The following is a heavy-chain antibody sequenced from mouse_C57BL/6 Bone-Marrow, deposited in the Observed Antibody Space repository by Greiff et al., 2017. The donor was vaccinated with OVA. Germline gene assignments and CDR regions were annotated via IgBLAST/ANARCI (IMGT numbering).Heavy chain of an antibody. Sequence: VQLKQSGPGLVKPSQSLSLTCSVTGYSITSGYYWNWLRQFPGNKLEWMGYISYDGSNNYNPSLKNRISITRDTSKNQFFLKLNSVTTEDTATYYCARGGLRRETWFAYWGQGTLVTVSA. CDR1: GYSITSGYY. CDR3: ARGGLRRETWFAY. CDR2: ISYDGSN. V-gene: IGHV3-6*01. J-gene: IGHJ3*01. D-gene: IGHD2-4*01.